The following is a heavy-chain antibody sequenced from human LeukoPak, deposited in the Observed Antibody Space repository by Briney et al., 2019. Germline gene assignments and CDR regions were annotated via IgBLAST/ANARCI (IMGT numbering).Heavy chain of an antibody. V-gene: IGHV4-30-4*01. D-gene: IGHD5-24*01. J-gene: IGHJ3*02. CDR2: IYHSGST. Sequence: PSQTLSLTCTVSGGSISSGDYYWSWIRQPPGKGLEWIGEIYHSGSTNYNPSLKSRVTISVDKSKNQFSLKLSSVTAADTAVYYCARDRMVPDGAFDIWGQGTMVTVSS. CDR1: GGSISSGDYY. CDR3: ARDRMVPDGAFDI.